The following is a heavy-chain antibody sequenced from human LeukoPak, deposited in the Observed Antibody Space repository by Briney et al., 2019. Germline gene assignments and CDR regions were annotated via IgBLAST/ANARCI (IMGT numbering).Heavy chain of an antibody. CDR1: GYTFTSYY. V-gene: IGHV1-46*01. Sequence: ASVKVSCKASGYTFTSYYMHWVQQAPGQGLEWMGIINPSGGSTSYAQKFQGRVTMTRDTSTSTVYMELSSLRSEDTAVYYCARDSTGGVVVIRGDIVDYWGQGTLVTVSS. CDR2: INPSGGST. D-gene: IGHD3-22*01. J-gene: IGHJ4*01. CDR3: ARDSTGGVVVIRGDIVDY.